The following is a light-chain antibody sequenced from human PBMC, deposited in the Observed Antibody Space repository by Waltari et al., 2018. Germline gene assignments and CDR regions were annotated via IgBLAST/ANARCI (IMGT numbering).Light chain of an antibody. J-gene: IGLJ1*01. CDR1: SSDDGGYAY. V-gene: IGLV2-14*03. CDR2: DVS. Sequence: SALPQPASVSGSPGQSITIYCTATSSDDGGYAYVSWYQQHPGKAPKLIIYDVSKRPSGVSNRFSGSTSGYTASLTISGLQSEDEADYYCCSYTTTDTYVFGSGTKVTVL. CDR3: CSYTTTDTYV.